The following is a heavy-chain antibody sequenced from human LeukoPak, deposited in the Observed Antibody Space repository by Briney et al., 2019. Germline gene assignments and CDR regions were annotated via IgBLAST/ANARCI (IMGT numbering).Heavy chain of an antibody. CDR1: GFTFSSYW. V-gene: IGHV3-7*01. CDR3: ARNRRDGPNPRTAGYFDL. CDR2: IKQDGSEK. J-gene: IGHJ2*01. Sequence: GGSLRLSCAASGFTFSSYWMSWVRQAPGKGLEWVANIKQDGSEKYYVDSVKGRFTISRGNAKNSLYLQMNSLRAEDTAVYYCARNRRDGPNPRTAGYFDLWGRGTLVTVSS. D-gene: IGHD6-25*01.